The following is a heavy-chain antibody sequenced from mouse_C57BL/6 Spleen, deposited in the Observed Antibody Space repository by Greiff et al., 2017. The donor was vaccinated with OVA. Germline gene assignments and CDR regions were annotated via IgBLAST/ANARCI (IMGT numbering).Heavy chain of an antibody. CDR1: GFTFSDYG. CDR2: ISNLAYSI. D-gene: IGHD2-4*01. Sequence: EVKLMESGGGLVQPGGSLKLSCAASGFTFSDYGMAWVRQAPRKGPEWVAFISNLAYSIYYADTVTGRFTISRENAKNTLYLEMSSLRSEDTAMYYCARHALYYDDDYAMDYWGQGTSVTVSS. V-gene: IGHV5-15*01. J-gene: IGHJ4*01. CDR3: ARHALYYDDDYAMDY.